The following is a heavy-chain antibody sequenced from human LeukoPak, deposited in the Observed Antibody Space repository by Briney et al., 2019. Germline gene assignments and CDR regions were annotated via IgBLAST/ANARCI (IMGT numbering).Heavy chain of an antibody. Sequence: ASVKVSCKASGYTFTGYTLHWVRQTPGQGLEWMGWINPNSGGTHYAEKFQGRVTMTRDTSINTAYMELRRLRSDDTAVYHCARVWGYSSSWFDYWGQGTLVTVSS. CDR1: GYTFTGYT. V-gene: IGHV1-2*02. CDR3: ARVWGYSSSWFDY. D-gene: IGHD6-13*01. CDR2: INPNSGGT. J-gene: IGHJ4*02.